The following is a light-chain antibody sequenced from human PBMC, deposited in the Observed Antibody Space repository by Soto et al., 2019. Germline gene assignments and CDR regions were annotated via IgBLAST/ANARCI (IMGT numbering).Light chain of an antibody. CDR1: QDISNY. CDR2: DAS. V-gene: IGKV1-33*01. CDR3: HQYDNSYT. J-gene: IGKJ2*01. Sequence: DVQMTQSPSSLSASVGDRVTITCQASQDISNYLNWYQQKPGKAPKLLIYDASTLETGVPSRFSGSGSGTDFTFTISSLQAEDIATYYWHQYDNSYTFGQGTKLEIK.